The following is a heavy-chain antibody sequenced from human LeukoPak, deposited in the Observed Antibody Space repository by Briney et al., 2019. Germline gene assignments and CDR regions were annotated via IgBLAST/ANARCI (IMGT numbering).Heavy chain of an antibody. CDR3: AKDAIGQYRTYYFDH. CDR1: GFSFSSFA. J-gene: IGHJ4*02. D-gene: IGHD1-1*01. Sequence: QTGGSLRLSCEVSGFSFSSFAMSWVRQAAGKELEWVSAISGSGGSTYYADSVQGRFTISRDNSKNTLYLQMNSLRADDTAVYYCAKDAIGQYRTYYFDHWGQGTLVPVSS. V-gene: IGHV3-23*01. CDR2: ISGSGGST.